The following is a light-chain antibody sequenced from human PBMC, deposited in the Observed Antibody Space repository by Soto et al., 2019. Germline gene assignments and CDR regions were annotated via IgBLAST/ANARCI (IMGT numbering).Light chain of an antibody. Sequence: QSVLTQPPSASGTPGQRVTISCSGSSSNIGSNALSWYQHFPGTAPKVLIYSDDQRPSGVPDRFSGSKSGTSASLAISGLRAEDEADYFCAAWGDSLNTWVFGGGTQLTVL. CDR1: SSNIGSNA. CDR3: AAWGDSLNTWV. V-gene: IGLV1-44*01. J-gene: IGLJ3*02. CDR2: SDD.